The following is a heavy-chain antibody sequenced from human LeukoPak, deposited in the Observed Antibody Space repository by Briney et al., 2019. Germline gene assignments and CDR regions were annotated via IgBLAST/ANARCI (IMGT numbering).Heavy chain of an antibody. Sequence: GGSLRLSCAASGFIFSSYWMSWVRQAPGKGLEWVASIKEDGSEMYYVDSVKGRFTISRDNSKNTLYLQMNSLRAEDTAVYYCAKGTMIVATIVSWDYWGQGTLVTVSS. D-gene: IGHD5-12*01. CDR2: IKEDGSEM. V-gene: IGHV3-7*03. CDR1: GFIFSSYW. CDR3: AKGTMIVATIVSWDY. J-gene: IGHJ4*02.